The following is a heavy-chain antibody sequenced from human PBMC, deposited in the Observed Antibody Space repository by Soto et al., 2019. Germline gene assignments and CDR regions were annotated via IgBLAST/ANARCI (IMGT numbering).Heavy chain of an antibody. CDR2: ISGSGGST. D-gene: IGHD5-12*01. J-gene: IGHJ6*03. CDR3: PRHAKSIVATEYMDV. CDR1: GFAFSSYA. V-gene: IGHV3-23*01. Sequence: GGSLRLSCAASGFAFSSYAMSWVRQAPGKGLEWVSAISGSGGSTYYADSVKGRFTISRDNSKNTLYLQMNSLRAEDTAVYYSPRHAKSIVATEYMDVCGKGTTVTVSS.